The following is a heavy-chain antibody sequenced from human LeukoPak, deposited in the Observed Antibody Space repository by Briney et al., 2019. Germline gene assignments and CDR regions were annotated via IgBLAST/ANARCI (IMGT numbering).Heavy chain of an antibody. CDR3: AREVPDDYVWGSYQAGEPFDY. CDR2: ISSSGSTI. J-gene: IGHJ4*02. V-gene: IGHV3-11*01. CDR1: GFTFSDYY. Sequence: GGSLRLSCAASGFTFSDYYMSWIRQAPGKGLEWVSYISSSGSTIYYADSVKGRFTISRDNAKNSLYLQMNSLRAEDTAVYYCAREVPDDYVWGSYQAGEPFDYWGQGTLVTVSS. D-gene: IGHD3-16*02.